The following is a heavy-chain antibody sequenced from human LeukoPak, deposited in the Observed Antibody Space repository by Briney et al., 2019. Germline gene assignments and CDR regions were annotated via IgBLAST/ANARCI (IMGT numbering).Heavy chain of an antibody. CDR1: GGSISSYY. Sequence: SETLSLTRTVSGGSISSYYWSWIRQPPGKGLEWIGYIYYSGSTNYNPSLKSRVTISVDTSKNQLSLKLSSVTAADTAVYYCARAPYDSGGYYDYYFDYWGQGTLVTVSS. CDR3: ARAPYDSGGYYDYYFDY. J-gene: IGHJ4*02. D-gene: IGHD3-22*01. V-gene: IGHV4-59*08. CDR2: IYYSGST.